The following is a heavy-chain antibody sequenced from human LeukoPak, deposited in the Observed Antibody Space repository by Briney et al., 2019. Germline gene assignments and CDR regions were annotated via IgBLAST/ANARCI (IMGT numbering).Heavy chain of an antibody. CDR3: ARVNIAARTYYFDY. CDR2: IYTSGST. CDR1: GGSISSGSYY. D-gene: IGHD6-13*01. J-gene: IGHJ4*02. Sequence: SETPSLTCTVSGGSISSGSYYWSWIRQPAGKGLEWIGRIYTSGSTNYNPSLKSRVTISVDTSKNQFSLKLSSVTAADTAVYYCARVNIAARTYYFDYWGQGTLVTVSS. V-gene: IGHV4-61*02.